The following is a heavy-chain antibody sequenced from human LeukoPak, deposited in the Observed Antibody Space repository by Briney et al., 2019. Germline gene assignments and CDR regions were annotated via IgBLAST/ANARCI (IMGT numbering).Heavy chain of an antibody. CDR3: ARLLDIVVVPAAPAVSSWFDP. J-gene: IGHJ5*02. CDR1: GGSISSYY. V-gene: IGHV4-59*08. CDR2: IYYSGST. Sequence: SETLSLTCTVSGGSISSYYWSWIRQPPGKGLEWIGYIYYSGSTYYNPSLKSRVTISVDTSKNQFSLKLSSVTAADTAVYYCARLLDIVVVPAAPAVSSWFDPWGQGTLVTVSS. D-gene: IGHD2-2*03.